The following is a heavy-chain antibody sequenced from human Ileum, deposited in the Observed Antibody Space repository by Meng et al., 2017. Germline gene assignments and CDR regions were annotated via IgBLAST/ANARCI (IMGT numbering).Heavy chain of an antibody. D-gene: IGHD3-10*01. CDR1: GFTFSNYA. V-gene: IGHV3-30*07. CDR3: ARDRGVRDLDY. J-gene: IGHJ4*02. CDR2: VAYHGSDS. Sequence: QVRLVEWGGGVVQPGRSLRFACVASGFTFSNYAMHWLRQAPGKGLEWVAVVAYHGSDSYYADSVKGRFTISRDDSKNTVYLQMDSLRAEDTAVYYCARDRGVRDLDYWGQGTLVTVSS.